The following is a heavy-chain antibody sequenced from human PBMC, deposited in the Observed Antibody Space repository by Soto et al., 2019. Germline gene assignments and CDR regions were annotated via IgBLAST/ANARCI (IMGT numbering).Heavy chain of an antibody. CDR2: IWYDGSNK. CDR3: ARERITMVRGVITLYYYYGMDV. D-gene: IGHD3-10*01. J-gene: IGHJ6*02. V-gene: IGHV3-33*01. CDR1: GFTFSSYG. Sequence: QVQLVESGGGVVQPGRSLRLSCAASGFTFSSYGMHWVRQAPGKGLEWVAVIWYDGSNKYYADSVKGRFTISRDNSKNTLYRQMNSLRAEDTAVYYCARERITMVRGVITLYYYYGMDVWGQGTTVTVSS.